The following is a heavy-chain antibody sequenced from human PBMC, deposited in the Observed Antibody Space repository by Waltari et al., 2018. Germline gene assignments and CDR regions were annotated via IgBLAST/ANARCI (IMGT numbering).Heavy chain of an antibody. V-gene: IGHV1-18*01. CDR3: ARDLYSGYDFLLPFDY. D-gene: IGHD5-12*01. J-gene: IGHJ4*02. CDR2: INTKSGDT. CDR1: CYTFTSFV. Sequence: QVQLVQSGGEVKKPGASVKVSCETSCYTFTSFVIIWARQAPGQGLEWMRWINTKSGDTNYAQRFQGRVTMTTDTSTSTAYMELKSLTSDDTAVYYCARDLYSGYDFLLPFDYWGQGSLVTVSS.